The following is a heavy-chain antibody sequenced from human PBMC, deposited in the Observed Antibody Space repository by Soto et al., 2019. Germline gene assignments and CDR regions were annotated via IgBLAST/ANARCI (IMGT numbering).Heavy chain of an antibody. D-gene: IGHD5-18*01. CDR3: ARASGYSYGYLDY. Sequence: WGSLRLSCAASGFTFSSYAMHWVRQAPGKGLEWVAVISYDGSNKYYADSVKGRFTISRDNSKNTLYLQMNSLRAEDTAVYYCARASGYSYGYLDYWGQGTLVTVSS. CDR2: ISYDGSNK. J-gene: IGHJ4*02. CDR1: GFTFSSYA. V-gene: IGHV3-30-3*01.